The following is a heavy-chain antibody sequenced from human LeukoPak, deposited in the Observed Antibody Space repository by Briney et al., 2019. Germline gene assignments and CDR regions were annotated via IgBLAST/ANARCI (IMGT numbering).Heavy chain of an antibody. CDR2: INPSGGST. CDR1: GYTFTSYY. D-gene: IGHD2-2*01. V-gene: IGHV1-46*01. Sequence: ASVKVSCKASGYTFTSYYMHWVRQAPGQGLEWMGIINPSGGSTSYAQKFQGRVTMTRDTSTSTVYMELSSLRSEDPAVYYCARSPDKKNVVPAAGFDPWGQGTLVTVSS. CDR3: ARSPDKKNVVPAAGFDP. J-gene: IGHJ5*02.